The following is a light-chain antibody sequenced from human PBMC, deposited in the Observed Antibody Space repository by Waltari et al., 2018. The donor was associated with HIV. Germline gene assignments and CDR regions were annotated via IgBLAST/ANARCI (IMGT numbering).Light chain of an antibody. CDR3: SSYTSSSTYV. CDR1: SSDVGGYNH. J-gene: IGLJ1*01. CDR2: DVS. Sequence: QSALTQPASVSGSPGQSITISCTGPSSDVGGYNHVSWYQQHPGKAPKLIIYDVSNRPSGVSNRFSGSKSGNTASLTISGLQAEDEADYYCSSYTSSSTYVFGTGTKVTVL. V-gene: IGLV2-14*03.